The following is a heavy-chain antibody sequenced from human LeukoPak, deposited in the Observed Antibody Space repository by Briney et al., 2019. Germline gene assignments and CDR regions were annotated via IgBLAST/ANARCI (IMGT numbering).Heavy chain of an antibody. Sequence: PGGSLRLSCAASRFTFSSYGMHWVRQAPGKGLEWVAFIRYDGRNKYYADSVKGRFTISRDNSKNTLYLQMNSLRAEDTAVYYCAKVLKTNSSSWGNYYYYMDVWGKGTTVTISS. J-gene: IGHJ6*03. V-gene: IGHV3-30*02. D-gene: IGHD6-13*01. CDR1: RFTFSSYG. CDR2: IRYDGRNK. CDR3: AKVLKTNSSSWGNYYYYMDV.